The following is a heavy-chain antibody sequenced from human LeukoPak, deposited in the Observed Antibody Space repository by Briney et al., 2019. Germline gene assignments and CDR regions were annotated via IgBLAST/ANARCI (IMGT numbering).Heavy chain of an antibody. D-gene: IGHD3-22*01. CDR1: GYTFTSYA. V-gene: IGHV7-4-1*02. Sequence: ASVKVSCKASGYTFTSYAMNWVRQAPGQGLEWMGWINTNTGNPTYAQGFTGRFVFSLDTSVSTAYLQISSLKAEDTAVYYYAREGCDSSGYYVCAFDIWGQGTMVTVSS. J-gene: IGHJ3*02. CDR2: INTNTGNP. CDR3: AREGCDSSGYYVCAFDI.